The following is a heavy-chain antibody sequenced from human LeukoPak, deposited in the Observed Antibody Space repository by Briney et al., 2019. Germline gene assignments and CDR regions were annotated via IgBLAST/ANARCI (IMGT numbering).Heavy chain of an antibody. V-gene: IGHV3-23*01. D-gene: IGHD2-2*02. CDR2: ISGAGGST. J-gene: IGHJ4*02. CDR1: GFTFSSYA. Sequence: GGSLRLSCAASGFTFSSYAMSWVRQAPGKGLEWASAISGAGGSTYYADSVKGRFTISRDNSKNTLYLQMSSLRAEDTAIYYCAKGTCSGTRCYTGGLNYWGQGTLVTVSS. CDR3: AKGTCSGTRCYTGGLNY.